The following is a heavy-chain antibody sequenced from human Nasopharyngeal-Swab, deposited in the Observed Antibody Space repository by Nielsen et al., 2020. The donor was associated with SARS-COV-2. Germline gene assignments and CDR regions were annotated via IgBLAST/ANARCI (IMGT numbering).Heavy chain of an antibody. D-gene: IGHD3-9*01. J-gene: IGHJ5*02. Sequence: GGSLRLSCAATGFPFEDHAMYWVRQGLGKGLEWDASISWDSSNIDYADSVKGRFTISRDNAKKSLFLQMNSLRSEDTALYYCVRDKTGHTWFEPWGQGTLVTVSS. CDR1: GFPFEDHA. V-gene: IGHV3-9*01. CDR3: VRDKTGHTWFEP. CDR2: ISWDSSNI.